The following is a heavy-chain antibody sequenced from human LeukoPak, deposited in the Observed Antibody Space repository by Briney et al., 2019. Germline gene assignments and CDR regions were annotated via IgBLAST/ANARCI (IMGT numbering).Heavy chain of an antibody. CDR2: ISSSSIYI. V-gene: IGHV3-21*01. CDR1: GFTFSSYG. Sequence: GGSLRLSCAASGFTFSSYGVSWVRQAPGKGLEWVSSISSSSIYIYYADSVKGRFTISRDNAKNSVYLQMNSLRADDTAVYYCARDCNDYGDYTPFDYWGQGTLVTVSS. CDR3: ARDCNDYGDYTPFDY. D-gene: IGHD4-17*01. J-gene: IGHJ4*02.